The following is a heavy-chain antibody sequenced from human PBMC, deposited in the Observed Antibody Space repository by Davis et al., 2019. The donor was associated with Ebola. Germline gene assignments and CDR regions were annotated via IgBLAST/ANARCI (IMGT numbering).Heavy chain of an antibody. CDR3: ARGWLRSAFDQ. Sequence: HSQTLSLTCDISGDSVSSNNGAWNWIRQSPSRGLEWLGRTYYSSKWYTDSTLSVKSRITISADTAKNQLSLHLDSVTPEDTAVYYCARGWLRSAFDQWGQGTLVTVSS. V-gene: IGHV6-1*01. D-gene: IGHD5-12*01. CDR1: GDSVSSNNGA. J-gene: IGHJ4*02. CDR2: TYYSSKWYT.